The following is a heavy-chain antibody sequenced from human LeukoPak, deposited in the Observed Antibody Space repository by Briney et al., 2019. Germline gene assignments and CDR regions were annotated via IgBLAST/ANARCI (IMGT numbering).Heavy chain of an antibody. V-gene: IGHV4-39*01. D-gene: IGHD6-6*01. CDR3: ASFYSSSPYFDY. Sequence: SETLSLTCTVSSVSISSGSYYWGWIRQPPGKGLEWIGSIYYTGNTYYNPSLKSRVTISVDTSKNQFSLKLSSVTAADTAVYYCASFYSSSPYFDYWGQGTLVTVSS. CDR1: SVSISSGSYY. J-gene: IGHJ4*02. CDR2: IYYTGNT.